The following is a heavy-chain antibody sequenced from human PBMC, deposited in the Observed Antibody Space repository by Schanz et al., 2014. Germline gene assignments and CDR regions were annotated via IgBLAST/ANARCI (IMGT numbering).Heavy chain of an antibody. D-gene: IGHD3-16*01. CDR3: VRVPSRDVSFDL. CDR2: ISFSGNTI. Sequence: EVQLVESGGGLVRPGGSLRLSCTTSGLIFSTYTLNWVRQAPGKGLEWISYISFSGNTIYYADSVKGRFTISRDTPKNTLYVQMNSLRSDDTAHYYCVRVPSRDVSFDLWGRGTLVTVSS. J-gene: IGHJ2*01. V-gene: IGHV3-48*01. CDR1: GLIFSTYT.